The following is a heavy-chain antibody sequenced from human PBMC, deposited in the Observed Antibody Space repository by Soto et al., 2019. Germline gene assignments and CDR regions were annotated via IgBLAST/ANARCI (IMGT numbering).Heavy chain of an antibody. J-gene: IGHJ4*02. CDR2: IWFDGSNK. D-gene: IGHD2-15*01. CDR1: GFRFSRYG. V-gene: IGHV3-33*01. Sequence: QVQLVESGGCVVQPGRSLRLSCAASGFRFSRYGIHWVRQAPGKGLEWVAVIWFDGSNKYYADSVKGRFTISRDNSKNTLSLQMNSLRVEDTAVYYCAREYCSSGSCYHYFDFWGQGTLVTVSS. CDR3: AREYCSSGSCYHYFDF.